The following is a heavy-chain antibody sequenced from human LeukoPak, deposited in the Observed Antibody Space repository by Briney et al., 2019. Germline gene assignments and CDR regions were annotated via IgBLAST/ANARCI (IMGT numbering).Heavy chain of an antibody. D-gene: IGHD5-24*01. CDR3: ARDSGGDAYNDYFDA. CDR2: IHYSGDRT. V-gene: IGHV3-64*01. J-gene: IGHJ4*02. CDR1: GFSFNTYA. Sequence: PGGSLRLSCAASGFSFNTYAVHWVRQAPGKGLEFVSAIHYSGDRTYYANSVKGRFIISRDNSRKTLLLQMGSLRAEDTAVYYCARDSGGDAYNDYFDAWGQGTLVTVSS.